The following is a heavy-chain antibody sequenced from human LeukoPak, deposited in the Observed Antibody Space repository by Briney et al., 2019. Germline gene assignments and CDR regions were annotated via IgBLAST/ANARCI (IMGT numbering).Heavy chain of an antibody. CDR2: ISYDGSNK. D-gene: IGHD4-17*01. Sequence: PGGSLRLSCAASGFTFSSYAMSWVRQAPGKGLEWVAVISYDGSNKYYADSVKGRFTISRDNSKNTLYLQMSSLRAEDTAVYYCARVWTTGLYDYWGQGTLVTVSS. J-gene: IGHJ4*02. CDR1: GFTFSSYA. CDR3: ARVWTTGLYDY. V-gene: IGHV3-30-3*01.